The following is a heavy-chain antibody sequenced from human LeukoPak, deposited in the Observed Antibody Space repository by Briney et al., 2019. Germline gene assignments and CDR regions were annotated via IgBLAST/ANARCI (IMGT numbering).Heavy chain of an antibody. D-gene: IGHD3-10*01. CDR3: ARESYGSGTFTDY. V-gene: IGHV4-59*12. J-gene: IGHJ4*02. CDR2: IYYSGSA. Sequence: SETLSLTCTVSGGSISSYYWSWIRQPPGKGLEWTGYIYYSGSAYYNPSLKSRISISVDTSKNQFSLKLSSVTAADTAVYYCARESYGSGTFTDYWGQGTLVTVSS. CDR1: GGSISSYY.